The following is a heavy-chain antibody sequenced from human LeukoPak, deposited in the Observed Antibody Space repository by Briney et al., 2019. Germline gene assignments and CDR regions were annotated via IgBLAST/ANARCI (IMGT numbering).Heavy chain of an antibody. J-gene: IGHJ4*02. CDR1: GFTFSSYA. CDR3: ARESIAIGVFDY. V-gene: IGHV3-30-3*01. Sequence: PGRSLRLSCAASGFTFSSYAMHWVRQAPGKGLEWVAVISYDGSNKYYADSVKGRFTISRDNSKNTLYLQMNSLRAEDTAVYYCARESIAIGVFDYWGQGTLVTVSS. CDR2: ISYDGSNK.